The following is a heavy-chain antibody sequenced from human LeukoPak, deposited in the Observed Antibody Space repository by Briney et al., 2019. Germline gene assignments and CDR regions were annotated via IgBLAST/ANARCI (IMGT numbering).Heavy chain of an antibody. CDR3: VRENYDTSGYYYHYFDY. Sequence: PGGSLRLSCAASGFTFSSYWMSWGRQAPGKGVEWVANIKQDGSEKYYVDAVKGRCTISRDNAKNTLYLQMSSLRAEDTAVYYCVRENYDTSGYYYHYFDYWGQGILVTVSS. CDR1: GFTFSSYW. D-gene: IGHD3-22*01. J-gene: IGHJ4*02. V-gene: IGHV3-7*01. CDR2: IKQDGSEK.